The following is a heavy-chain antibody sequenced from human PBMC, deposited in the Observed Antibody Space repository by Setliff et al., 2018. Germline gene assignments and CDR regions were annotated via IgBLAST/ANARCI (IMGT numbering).Heavy chain of an antibody. CDR3: ARHNWNTNWFDP. CDR2: INAANENT. J-gene: IGHJ5*02. D-gene: IGHD1-20*01. Sequence: GASVKVSCKASGYTFSSYSMHWVRQAPGQRLEWMGWINAANENTQYSKKFQGRLTITRDTSANTAYMELGSLRSEDTALYYCARHNWNTNWFDPWGQGTLVTVSS. CDR1: GYTFSSYS. V-gene: IGHV1-3*01.